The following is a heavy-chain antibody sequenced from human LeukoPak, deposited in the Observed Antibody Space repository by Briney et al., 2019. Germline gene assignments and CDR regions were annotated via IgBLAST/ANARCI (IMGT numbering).Heavy chain of an antibody. Sequence: PSETLSLTCTVSGGSISSRRYYWGWIRQPPGKGLEWIGRLYYSGTTYYNPSLKSRVTISVDTTQNQVSLNLRSVTAADTAVYYCAGSYCSSSTCYAVGAFDMWGQGTMVTVSS. J-gene: IGHJ3*02. CDR1: GGSISSRRYY. CDR3: AGSYCSSSTCYAVGAFDM. CDR2: LYYSGTT. V-gene: IGHV4-39*01. D-gene: IGHD2-2*01.